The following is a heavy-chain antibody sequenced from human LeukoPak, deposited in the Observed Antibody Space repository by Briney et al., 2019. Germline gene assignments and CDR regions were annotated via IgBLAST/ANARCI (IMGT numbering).Heavy chain of an antibody. CDR2: IGTSGSPI. J-gene: IGHJ4*02. V-gene: IGHV3-11*01. CDR1: GFTFSDYY. Sequence: GGSLRLSCVASGFTFSDYYMSWIRQAPGKGLEWVSYIGTSGSPIYYADSVKGRFTISRDNSKNTLYLQMNNLRAEDTALYYCAKDFDSYYDSTGYGASFSYWGQGTLVTVSS. D-gene: IGHD3-22*01. CDR3: AKDFDSYYDSTGYGASFSY.